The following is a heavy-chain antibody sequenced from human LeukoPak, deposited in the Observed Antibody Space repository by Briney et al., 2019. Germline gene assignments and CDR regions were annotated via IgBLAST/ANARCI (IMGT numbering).Heavy chain of an antibody. D-gene: IGHD3-10*01. V-gene: IGHV4-34*01. CDR3: ARKENVYYYFDY. CDR1: GGSFSDYY. Sequence: SETLSLTCAVYGGSFSDYYWSWIRQPPGKGLEWIGEVTHGGSTNYNPSLESRLTISVDTSKNQFSLKLSSVTAVDTAVYYCARKENVYYYFDYWGQGTLVTVSS. CDR2: VTHGGST. J-gene: IGHJ4*02.